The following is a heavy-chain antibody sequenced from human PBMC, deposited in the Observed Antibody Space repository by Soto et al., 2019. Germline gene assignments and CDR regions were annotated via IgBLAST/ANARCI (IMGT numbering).Heavy chain of an antibody. CDR2: INGGSTT. CDR3: AKDKDWSGVYGMDV. Sequence: PGGSLRLSCAASGFTFSSYAMSWVRQAPGKGLEWVTAINGGSTTYYADSVKGRFTISRDNSKNTLYLQMNSLRAEDPAVYYCAKDKDWSGVYGMDVWGQGTTVTVSS. V-gene: IGHV3-23*01. J-gene: IGHJ6*02. D-gene: IGHD3-3*01. CDR1: GFTFSSYA.